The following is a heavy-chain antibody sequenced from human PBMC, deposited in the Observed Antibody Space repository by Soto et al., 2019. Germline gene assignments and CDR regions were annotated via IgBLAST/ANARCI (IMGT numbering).Heavy chain of an antibody. V-gene: IGHV3-7*01. Sequence: EVQLVESGGGLVQPGGSLRLSCASSGFTFSSYWMTWVRQAPGKGLEWVANIKHDGNEKYYVDSVKGRFTISRDNAKNSLYPQMDSLIAEDTAVYYCGRGMDVWGQGTTVTVSS. J-gene: IGHJ6*02. D-gene: IGHD3-10*01. CDR1: GFTFSSYW. CDR2: IKHDGNEK. CDR3: GRGMDV.